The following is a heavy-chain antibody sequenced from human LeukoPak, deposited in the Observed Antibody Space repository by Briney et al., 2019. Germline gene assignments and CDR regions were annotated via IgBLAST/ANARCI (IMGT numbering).Heavy chain of an antibody. V-gene: IGHV3-48*04. CDR1: GFTVSSNY. CDR2: ISSSSSTI. CDR3: ARDLGYYGSGSLGVNAFDI. Sequence: GGSLRLSCAASGFTVSSNYMGWVRQAPGKGLEWVSYISSSSSTIYYADSVMGRFTISRDNAKNSLYLQMNSLRAEDTAVYYCARDLGYYGSGSLGVNAFDIWGQGTMVTVSS. D-gene: IGHD3-10*01. J-gene: IGHJ3*02.